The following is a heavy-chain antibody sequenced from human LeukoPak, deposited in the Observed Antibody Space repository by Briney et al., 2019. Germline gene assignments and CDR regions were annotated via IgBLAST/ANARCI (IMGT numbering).Heavy chain of an antibody. D-gene: IGHD3-9*01. J-gene: IGHJ5*02. V-gene: IGHV3-23*01. CDR3: AKVGYDILTGYYDTVNWFDP. CDR2: ISGSGGST. CDR1: GFTFSSYA. Sequence: GGSLRLSCAASGFTFSSYAMSWVRQAPGKGLEWVSAISGSGGSTYYADSVKGRFTISRDNSKNTLYLQMNSLRAEDTAVYYCAKVGYDILTGYYDTVNWFDPWGQGTLVTVSS.